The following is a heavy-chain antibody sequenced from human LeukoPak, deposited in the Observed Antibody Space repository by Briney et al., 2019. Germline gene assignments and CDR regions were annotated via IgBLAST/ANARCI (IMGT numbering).Heavy chain of an antibody. Sequence: SLRLSCAASGFTFDDYAMHWVRQAPGKGLEWVSGISWNSGSMGYADSVKGRFTISRDQAKNSLYLQMNSLRAEDTALYYCAKDMGYSGYDRFDYWGQGTLVTVSS. J-gene: IGHJ4*02. CDR2: ISWNSGSM. CDR3: AKDMGYSGYDRFDY. CDR1: GFTFDDYA. V-gene: IGHV3-9*01. D-gene: IGHD5-12*01.